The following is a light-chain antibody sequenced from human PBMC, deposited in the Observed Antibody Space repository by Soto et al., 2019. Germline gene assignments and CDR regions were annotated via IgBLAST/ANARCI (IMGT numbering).Light chain of an antibody. CDR1: SRDFGDYNY. CDR2: EXX. Sequence: QSVLTQPASVSGSPGQSITIPCTGTSRDFGDYNYVSWYQQHPGKAPNLMXXEXXXRPPGVSHRFSGSKSGNAASLTISGLQAEDEADYYCSSYTSSSTYVLGTGTKVTVL. J-gene: IGLJ1*01. CDR3: SSYTSSSTYV. V-gene: IGLV2-14*01.